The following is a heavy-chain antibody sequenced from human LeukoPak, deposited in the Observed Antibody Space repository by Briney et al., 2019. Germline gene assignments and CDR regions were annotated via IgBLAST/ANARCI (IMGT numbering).Heavy chain of an antibody. J-gene: IGHJ4*02. CDR2: IYTSGST. V-gene: IGHV4-39*07. CDR1: GGSINSHSYY. Sequence: SETLSLTCTVSGGSINSHSYYWGWIRQPPGKGLEWIGRIYTSGSTNYNPSLKSRVTMSVDTSKNQFSLKLSSVTAADTAVYYCAREGRGMATDYWGQGTLVTVSS. D-gene: IGHD5-24*01. CDR3: AREGRGMATDY.